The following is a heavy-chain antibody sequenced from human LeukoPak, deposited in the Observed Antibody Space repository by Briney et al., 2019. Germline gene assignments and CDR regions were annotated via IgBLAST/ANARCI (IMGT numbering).Heavy chain of an antibody. D-gene: IGHD2-2*01. CDR1: GYTFTSYY. CDR2: INPSGGST. V-gene: IGHV1-46*01. J-gene: IGHJ5*02. Sequence: ASVKVSCKASGYTFTSYYMHWVRQAPGQGLEWMGIINPSGGSTSYAQKFQGRVTMTRDMSTSTVYMELSSLRSEDTAVYYCARGYCSSTSCYALWDNWFDPWGQGTLVTVSS. CDR3: ARGYCSSTSCYALWDNWFDP.